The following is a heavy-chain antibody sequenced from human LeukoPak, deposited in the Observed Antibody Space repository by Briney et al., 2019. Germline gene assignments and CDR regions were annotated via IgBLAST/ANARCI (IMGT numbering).Heavy chain of an antibody. CDR1: GGSFSGYY. J-gene: IGHJ4*02. D-gene: IGHD2-2*01. CDR2: INHSGST. V-gene: IGHV4-34*01. CDR3: ARSRYCSSTSCYVFDY. Sequence: KSSETLSLTCAVYGGSFSGYYWSWIRQPPGKGLEWIGEINHSGSTNYNPSLKSRVTISVDTSKNQFSLRLSSVTAADTAVYYCARSRYCSSTSCYVFDYWGQGTLVTVSS.